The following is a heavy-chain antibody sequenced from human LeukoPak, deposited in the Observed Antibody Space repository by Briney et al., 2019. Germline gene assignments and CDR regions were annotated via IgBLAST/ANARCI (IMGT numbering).Heavy chain of an antibody. CDR1: GFTFTKAW. D-gene: IGHD2-2*01. V-gene: IGHV3-15*01. J-gene: IGHJ4*02. CDR2: IKSKSDGGTT. CDR3: TTDRINYAFDY. Sequence: GGSLRLSCAASGFTFTKAWMSWVRQAPGKGLEWVGRIKSKSDGGTTDYAAPVKGRFTISRDDSKNTLYLQMNSLQTEDTAVYYCTTDRINYAFDYWGQGTLVTVSS.